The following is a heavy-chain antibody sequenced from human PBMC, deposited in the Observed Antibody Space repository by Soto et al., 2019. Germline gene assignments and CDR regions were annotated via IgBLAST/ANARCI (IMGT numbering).Heavy chain of an antibody. Sequence: ASVKVSCKASGYTFTNYDINWVRQAAGQGLEWMGWMNPKSGKTGYAQKFQDGVTMTRDTSISTAYMELSSLMSEDTAVYFCARSPWFDYGDYVFNWFDPWGQGTLVTVSS. V-gene: IGHV1-8*01. D-gene: IGHD4-17*01. CDR2: MNPKSGKT. CDR3: ARSPWFDYGDYVFNWFDP. CDR1: GYTFTNYD. J-gene: IGHJ5*02.